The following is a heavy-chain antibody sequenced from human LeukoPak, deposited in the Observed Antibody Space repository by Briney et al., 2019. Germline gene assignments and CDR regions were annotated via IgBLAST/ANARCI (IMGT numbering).Heavy chain of an antibody. CDR2: INPNSGGT. D-gene: IGHD2-2*01. Sequence: ASVKVSCKASGYTSTGYYMHWVRQAPGQGLEWMGWINPNSGGTNYAQKFQGWVTMTRDTSISTAYMELSRLRSDDTAVYYCARGGGASHCYDYWGQGTLVTVSS. J-gene: IGHJ4*02. CDR1: GYTSTGYY. CDR3: ARGGGASHCYDY. V-gene: IGHV1-2*04.